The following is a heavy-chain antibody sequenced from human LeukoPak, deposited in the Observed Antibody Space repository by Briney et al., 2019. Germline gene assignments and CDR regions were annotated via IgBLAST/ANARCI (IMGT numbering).Heavy chain of an antibody. CDR1: GFTFTNAW. Sequence: GGSLRLSCAASGFTFTNAWMTWVRQAPGKGLEWVGRIKSKGDGETTDYAVPVKGRFSMSRDDSKATMYLQMYSLEAEDTAVYYCTTDLGLTMIRGVIVYWGQGALVTVSS. D-gene: IGHD3-10*01. J-gene: IGHJ4*02. CDR2: IKSKGDGETT. CDR3: TTDLGLTMIRGVIVY. V-gene: IGHV3-15*01.